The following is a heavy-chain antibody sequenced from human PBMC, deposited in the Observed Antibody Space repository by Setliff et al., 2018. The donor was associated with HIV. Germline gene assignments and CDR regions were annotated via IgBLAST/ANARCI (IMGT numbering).Heavy chain of an antibody. D-gene: IGHD5-18*01. CDR3: ARERGGGYNYGRGMDV. J-gene: IGHJ6*02. CDR1: GYSISSGYY. Sequence: SETLSLTCAVSGYSISSGYYWGWIRQPPGKGLEWIGNIYYSGSIYYNPSLKSRVTISVDASKNQFSLKLSSVTAADTAVYYCARERGGGYNYGRGMDVWGQGTTVTVS. CDR2: IYYSGSI. V-gene: IGHV4-38-2*02.